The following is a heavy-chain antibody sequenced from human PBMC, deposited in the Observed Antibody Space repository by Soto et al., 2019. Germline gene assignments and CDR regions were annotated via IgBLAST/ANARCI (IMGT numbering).Heavy chain of an antibody. CDR1: GFTFSSYA. Sequence: GGSLRLSCAASGFTFSSYAMHWVRQAPGKGLEWVAVISYDGSNKYYADSVKGRFTISRDNSKNTLYLQMNSLRAEDTAVYYCARAKGVDTAMVTFGGGMDVWGQGTTVTVSS. D-gene: IGHD5-18*01. CDR3: ARAKGVDTAMVTFGGGMDV. V-gene: IGHV3-30-3*01. J-gene: IGHJ6*02. CDR2: ISYDGSNK.